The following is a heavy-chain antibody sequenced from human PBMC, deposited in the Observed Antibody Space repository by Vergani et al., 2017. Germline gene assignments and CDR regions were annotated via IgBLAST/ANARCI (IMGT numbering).Heavy chain of an antibody. D-gene: IGHD6-6*01. Sequence: QLQLQESGPGLVKPSETLSLTCTVSGGSISSSSYYWGWIRQPPGKGLEWIGSFYYSGSTYYNPSLKSRVTISVDTSKNQFSLKLSSVTAADTAVYYCARDLGAARWYFDLWGRGTLVTVSS. CDR1: GGSISSSSYY. J-gene: IGHJ2*01. CDR2: FYYSGST. V-gene: IGHV4-39*07. CDR3: ARDLGAARWYFDL.